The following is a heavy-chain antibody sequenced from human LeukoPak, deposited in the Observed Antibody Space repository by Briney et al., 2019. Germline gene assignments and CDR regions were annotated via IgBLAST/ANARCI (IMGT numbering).Heavy chain of an antibody. CDR1: GFTFSSYA. D-gene: IGHD1-26*01. V-gene: IGHV3-23*01. J-gene: IGHJ4*02. Sequence: TGGSLRLSCAASGFTFSSYAMSWVRQAPGKGLEWVSAISGSGGSTYYTDSVKGRFTISRDNSKDTLYLQMNSLKAEDTAVYYCARGRSVGATRSFDYWGQGTLVTVSS. CDR3: ARGRSVGATRSFDY. CDR2: ISGSGGST.